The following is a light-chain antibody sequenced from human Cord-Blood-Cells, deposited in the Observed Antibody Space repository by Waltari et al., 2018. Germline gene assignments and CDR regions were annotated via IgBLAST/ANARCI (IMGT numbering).Light chain of an antibody. CDR3: HQGDSTPRT. CDR1: QSISSY. V-gene: IGKV1-39*01. Sequence: DIQMTQSPSSLAASVGDRVTITCRASQSISSYLNWYQQKPGKAPKLLIYAASSLQSGVPSSFSGSGSGTDFTLTISSLQPENFATYYCHQGDSTPRTFAQGTKVELK. CDR2: AAS. J-gene: IGKJ1*01.